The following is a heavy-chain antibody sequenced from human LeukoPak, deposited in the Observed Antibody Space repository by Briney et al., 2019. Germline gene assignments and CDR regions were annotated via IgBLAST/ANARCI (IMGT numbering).Heavy chain of an antibody. CDR2: IKSKTDGGTT. CDR1: GFTFSNAW. D-gene: IGHD2-8*01. CDR3: TKGILMLYDDAFNI. V-gene: IGHV3-15*01. Sequence: GGSLRLSCAASGFTFSNAWMSWVRQAPGKGLEWVGRIKSKTDGGTTDYAAPVKGRFTISRDDSKNTLYLQMNSLKTEDTAVYYCTKGILMLYDDAFNIWGKGKMVTVFS. J-gene: IGHJ3*02.